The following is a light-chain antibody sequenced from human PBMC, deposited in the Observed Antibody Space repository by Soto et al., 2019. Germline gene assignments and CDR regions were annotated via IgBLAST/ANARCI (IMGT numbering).Light chain of an antibody. CDR1: SSDVGGYNY. CDR3: CSYAGTSRV. J-gene: IGLJ1*01. V-gene: IGLV2-11*01. CDR2: DVS. Sequence: QSALTQPRSVSGSPGQSVTISCTGTSSDVGGYNYVSWYQQHPGKAPKLMIYDVSKRPSGVPDRFSGSKSGNTASLTISGLQDEEEADYYCCSYAGTSRVFGTGTKLTVL.